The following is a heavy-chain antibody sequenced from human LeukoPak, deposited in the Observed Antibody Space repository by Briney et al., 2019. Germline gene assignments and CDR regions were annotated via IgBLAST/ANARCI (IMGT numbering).Heavy chain of an antibody. CDR1: GYTFTGYY. Sequence: ASVKVSCTASGYTFTGYYMHWVRQAPGQGLEWMGRINPNSGGTNYAQKFQGRVTMTRDTSISTAYMELSRLRSDDTAVYYCARATSVHSGWYVGAFDIWGQGTMVTVSS. V-gene: IGHV1-2*06. CDR2: INPNSGGT. CDR3: ARATSVHSGWYVGAFDI. J-gene: IGHJ3*02. D-gene: IGHD6-19*01.